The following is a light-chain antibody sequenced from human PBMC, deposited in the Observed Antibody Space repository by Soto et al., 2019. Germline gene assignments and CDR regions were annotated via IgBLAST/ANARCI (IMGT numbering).Light chain of an antibody. J-gene: IGLJ1*01. CDR1: SSDVGGYNY. V-gene: IGLV2-14*01. CDR3: RPSTSSSTLYV. CDR2: EVS. Sequence: QSALTQPASVSGSPGQSITISCTGTSSDVGGYNYVSWYQQHPGKAPKLMIYEVSNRPSGVSNRFAGSKSCNTASLTISGLQAEDEADYYCRPSTSSSTLYVFGTGTKLPS.